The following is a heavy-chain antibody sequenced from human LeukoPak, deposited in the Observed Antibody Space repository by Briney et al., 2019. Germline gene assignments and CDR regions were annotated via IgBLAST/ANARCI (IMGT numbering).Heavy chain of an antibody. V-gene: IGHV1-69*04. D-gene: IGHD4-17*01. CDR2: IIPILGIA. J-gene: IGHJ4*02. CDR1: GGTFSSCA. CDR3: ATTTPTTTVFDY. Sequence: SVKVSCKASGGTFSSCAISWVRQAPGQGLEWMGRIIPILGIANYAQKFQGRVTITADKSTSTAYMELSSLRSEDTAVYHCATTTPTTTVFDYWGQGTLATVSS.